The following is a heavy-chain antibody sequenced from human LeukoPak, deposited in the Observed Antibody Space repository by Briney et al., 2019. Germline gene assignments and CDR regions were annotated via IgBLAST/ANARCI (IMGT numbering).Heavy chain of an antibody. J-gene: IGHJ4*02. CDR1: GFTFSSYA. Sequence: HPGGSLRLSCAASGFTFSSYAMSWVRQAPGKGLEWVSAISGSGGSTYYADSVKGRFTISRDNSKNTLYLQMNSLRAEDTAVYYCVRSPESYPGGYFDYWGQGTLVTVSS. CDR3: VRSPESYPGGYFDY. D-gene: IGHD1-26*01. V-gene: IGHV3-23*01. CDR2: ISGSGGST.